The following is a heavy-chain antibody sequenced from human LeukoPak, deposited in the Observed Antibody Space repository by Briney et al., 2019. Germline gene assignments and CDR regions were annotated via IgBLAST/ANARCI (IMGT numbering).Heavy chain of an antibody. J-gene: IGHJ4*02. Sequence: ASVKVSCKTSGYSFIGYHMHWVRQAPGQGLEWMGWTNPNTGGTKYAQKFQGRVTMTRDTPISTGYMELSSLRSDDTAVYFCASVEMATIGFEHWGQGTLVTVSS. CDR3: ASVEMATIGFEH. CDR2: TNPNTGGT. CDR1: GYSFIGYH. D-gene: IGHD5-24*01. V-gene: IGHV1-2*02.